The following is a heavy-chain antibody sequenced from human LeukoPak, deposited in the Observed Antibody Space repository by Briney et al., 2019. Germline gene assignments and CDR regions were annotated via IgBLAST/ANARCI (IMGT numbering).Heavy chain of an antibody. CDR2: ISTSSNYI. CDR3: AREVYGDALIDY. V-gene: IGHV3-21*01. J-gene: IGHJ4*02. CDR1: GFDFSSFN. Sequence: GGSLRLSCAASGFDFSSFNMNWVRQAPGKGLEWVSFISTSSNYIYYADSMKGRFTISRDNARNSLYLQMNSLRVEDTALYYCAREVYGDALIDYWGQGTLVTVSS. D-gene: IGHD4-17*01.